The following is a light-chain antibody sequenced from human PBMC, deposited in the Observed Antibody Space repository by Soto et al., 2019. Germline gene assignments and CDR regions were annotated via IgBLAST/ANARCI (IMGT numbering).Light chain of an antibody. J-gene: IGLJ1*01. Sequence: QSVLTQPPSVSGSPGQSVAISCTGTSSDVGSYNRVAWYQQSPGTAPKLMIYEVSNRPSGVPDRFSGSKSGNTASLTISGLQAEDEADYYCSSFTSSSTYVFGTGNIVTVL. CDR3: SSFTSSSTYV. V-gene: IGLV2-18*02. CDR1: SSDVGSYNR. CDR2: EVS.